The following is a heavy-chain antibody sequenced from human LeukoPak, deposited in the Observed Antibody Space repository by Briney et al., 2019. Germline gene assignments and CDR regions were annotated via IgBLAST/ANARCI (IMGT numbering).Heavy chain of an antibody. J-gene: IGHJ4*02. Sequence: KPGGSLRLSCAASGFTFNTYAMNWVRQAPGKGLEWVSSISSSSSYIYYADSVKGRFTISRDNAKNSLYLQMNSLRAEDTAVYYCARDRITVAGSNYFDYWGQGTLVTVSS. D-gene: IGHD6-19*01. V-gene: IGHV3-21*01. CDR3: ARDRITVAGSNYFDY. CDR1: GFTFNTYA. CDR2: ISSSSSYI.